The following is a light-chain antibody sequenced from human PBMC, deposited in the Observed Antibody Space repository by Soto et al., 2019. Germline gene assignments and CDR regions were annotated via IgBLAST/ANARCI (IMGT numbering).Light chain of an antibody. J-gene: IGKJ1*01. CDR2: GAS. CDR1: QSVSSN. V-gene: IGKV3-15*01. Sequence: EIVMTQSPATLSVSPGERATLSCRASQSVSSNLAWYQQKPGQAPRLLIYGASTRATGIPARFSGSGSGTEFTLTISSLQSEDFVVYYCQQYNNWRWTFGQGTKVEIK. CDR3: QQYNNWRWT.